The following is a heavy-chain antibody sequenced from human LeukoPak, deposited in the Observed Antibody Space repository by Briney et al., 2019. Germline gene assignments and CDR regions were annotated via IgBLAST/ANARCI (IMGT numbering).Heavy chain of an antibody. Sequence: SETLSLTCTVSGGSISSSSYYWGWIRQPPGKGLEWIGSIYYSGSTYYNPSLKSRVTISVDTSKNQFSLKLSSVTAADTAVYYCARDLESGVVYGYWFDPWGQGTLVTVSS. J-gene: IGHJ5*02. V-gene: IGHV4-39*02. CDR1: GGSISSSSYY. CDR2: IYYSGST. D-gene: IGHD1-26*01. CDR3: ARDLESGVVYGYWFDP.